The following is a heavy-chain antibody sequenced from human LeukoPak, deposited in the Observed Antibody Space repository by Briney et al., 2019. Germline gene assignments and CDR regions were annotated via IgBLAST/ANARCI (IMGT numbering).Heavy chain of an antibody. CDR1: GFTFSSYS. D-gene: IGHD5-18*01. Sequence: GGSLRLSCAGSGFTFSSYSMNWVRQAPGKGLEWVSYISSSSSIIDYADSVKGRFTISRDNAKNSLYLQMNSLRAEDTAVYYCARARVYSYGYSEYWGQGTLVTVSS. V-gene: IGHV3-48*01. CDR2: ISSSSSII. CDR3: ARARVYSYGYSEY. J-gene: IGHJ4*02.